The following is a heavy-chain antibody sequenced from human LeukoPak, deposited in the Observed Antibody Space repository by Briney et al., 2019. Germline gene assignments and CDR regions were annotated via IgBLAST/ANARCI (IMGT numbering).Heavy chain of an antibody. CDR3: ARQEPEWYYDFWSGPQYFDL. Sequence: PSQTLSLTCTVSGGSISSGDYYWSWIRQPPGKGLEWIGYIYYSGSTYYNPSLKSRVTISVDTSKNQFSLKLSSVTAADTAVYYCARQEPEWYYDFWSGPQYFDLWGRGTLVTVSS. CDR1: GGSISSGDYY. V-gene: IGHV4-30-4*08. CDR2: IYYSGST. J-gene: IGHJ2*01. D-gene: IGHD3-3*01.